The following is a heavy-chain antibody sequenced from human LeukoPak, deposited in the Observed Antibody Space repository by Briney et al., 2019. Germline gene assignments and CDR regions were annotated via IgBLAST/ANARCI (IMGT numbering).Heavy chain of an antibody. J-gene: IGHJ4*02. Sequence: GGSLRLSCAASGFNFRNYYMGWIRQAPGKGLEWVSYISRSGDSIHYADSVKGRFTISRDNAKNFLFLEMNSLRAEDTAVYYCARVGSEEGYYFDYWGQGTLVTVSS. D-gene: IGHD2-15*01. V-gene: IGHV3-11*04. CDR3: ARVGSEEGYYFDY. CDR2: ISRSGDSI. CDR1: GFNFRNYY.